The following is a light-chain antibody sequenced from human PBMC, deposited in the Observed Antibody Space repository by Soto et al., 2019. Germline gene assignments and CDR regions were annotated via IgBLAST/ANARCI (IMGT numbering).Light chain of an antibody. CDR2: GAS. Sequence: EIVLTQSPGTLSLSPGERVTLSCRASQSVSSSYLAWYQQKPGQAPRLLIYGASSRATGIPDRFSGSGSGTDFTLTISRLEPEDFAVYYCQQYGSSIKTFGQGTKVDIK. CDR1: QSVSSSY. J-gene: IGKJ1*01. V-gene: IGKV3-20*01. CDR3: QQYGSSIKT.